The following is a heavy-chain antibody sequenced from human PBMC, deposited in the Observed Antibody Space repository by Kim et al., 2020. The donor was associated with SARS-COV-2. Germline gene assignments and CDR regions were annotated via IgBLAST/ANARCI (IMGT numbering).Heavy chain of an antibody. CDR1: GFTFSSYA. D-gene: IGHD2-15*01. CDR3: ARGPDIVVVVAATPPSGMDV. CDR2: ISYDGSNK. V-gene: IGHV3-30*04. Sequence: GGSLRLSCAASGFTFSSYAMHWVRQAPGKGLEWVAVISYDGSNKYYADSVKGRFTISRDNSKNTLYLQMNSLRAEDTAVYYCARGPDIVVVVAATPPSGMDVWGQGTTVTVSS. J-gene: IGHJ6*02.